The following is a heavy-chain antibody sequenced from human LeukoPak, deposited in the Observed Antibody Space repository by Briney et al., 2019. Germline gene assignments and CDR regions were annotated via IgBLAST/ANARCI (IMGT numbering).Heavy chain of an antibody. V-gene: IGHV1-18*01. Sequence: ASVKVSCKASGYTFTSYGISWVRQAPGQGLEWMGWISAYNGNTNYAQKLQGRVTMTTDTSTSTAYMELRSLRSDDTAVYYCARPDRGYYYDSSGPDAFDIWGQGTMVTVSS. CDR1: GYTFTSYG. J-gene: IGHJ3*02. D-gene: IGHD3-22*01. CDR3: ARPDRGYYYDSSGPDAFDI. CDR2: ISAYNGNT.